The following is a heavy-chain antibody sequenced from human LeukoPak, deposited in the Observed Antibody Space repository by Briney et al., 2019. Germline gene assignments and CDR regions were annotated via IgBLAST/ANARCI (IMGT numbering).Heavy chain of an antibody. CDR1: GFTFRSFG. V-gene: IGHV3-74*01. CDR2: INDDGSAT. CDR3: AREILAPGKTHDY. Sequence: PGGSLRLSCAVSGFTFRSFGMNWVRQAPGKGLEWVSRINDDGSATFYADSVKGRFTISRDNAKNTLFLQMSSLRAEDTAVYFCAREILAPGKTHDYWGQGTLVTVSS. J-gene: IGHJ4*02.